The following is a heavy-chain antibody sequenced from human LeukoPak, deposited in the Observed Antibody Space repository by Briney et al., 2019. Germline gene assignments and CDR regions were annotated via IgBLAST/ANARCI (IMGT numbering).Heavy chain of an antibody. CDR1: GYSFTSYW. V-gene: IGHV5-51*01. D-gene: IGHD3-22*01. J-gene: IGHJ1*01. Sequence: GESLQISCQGSGYSFTSYWIGWVRQMPGKGLEWMGIIYPGDSDTRYSPSFQGQVTISADKSISTAYLQWSSLKASDTAMYYCARFPYYYDSSGYPDEYFQHWGQGTLVTVSS. CDR2: IYPGDSDT. CDR3: ARFPYYYDSSGYPDEYFQH.